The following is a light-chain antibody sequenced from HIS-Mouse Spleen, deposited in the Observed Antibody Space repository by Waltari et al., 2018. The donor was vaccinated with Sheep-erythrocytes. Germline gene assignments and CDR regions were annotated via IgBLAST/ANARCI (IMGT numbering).Light chain of an antibody. CDR2: GKN. Sequence: SSELTQDPAVSVALGQTGRITCQGDSLTSYYASWYQQKPGQAPVLVIYGKNNRPSGIPERFSGSSSGNTASLTITGAQAEDEADYYCNSRDSSGNHLVFGGGTKLTVL. J-gene: IGLJ3*02. CDR1: SLTSYY. V-gene: IGLV3-19*01. CDR3: NSRDSSGNHLV.